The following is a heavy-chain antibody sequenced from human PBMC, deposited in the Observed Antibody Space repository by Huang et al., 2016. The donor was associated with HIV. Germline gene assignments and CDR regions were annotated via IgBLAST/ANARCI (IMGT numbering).Heavy chain of an antibody. CDR3: ARDVTVVAAGPNWFDP. D-gene: IGHD6-6*01. V-gene: IGHV4-4*07. Sequence: QVQLQESGPGLVKPSETLSLTCTVSGGSISSYYWSWIRQPAGKGLEWIGRIYTSGSTNYNPSLKSRVTMSVDTSKNQFSLKLSSVTAADTAVYYCARDVTVVAAGPNWFDPWGQGTLVTVSS. CDR2: IYTSGST. J-gene: IGHJ5*02. CDR1: GGSISSYY.